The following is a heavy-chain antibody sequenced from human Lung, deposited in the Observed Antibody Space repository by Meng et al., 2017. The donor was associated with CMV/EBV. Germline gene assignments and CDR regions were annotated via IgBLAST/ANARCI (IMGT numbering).Heavy chain of an antibody. Sequence: SCQASGYSVSGFYLKWARQAPGHGLEWLGRVNPISDDTHLAQKFEGRITVTRGATINTAFMELTRLRPDDTAVYYCAKSSDNGWSSWGPGTLVTVSS. CDR2: VNPISDDT. V-gene: IGHV1-2*06. D-gene: IGHD6-19*01. CDR1: GYSVSGFY. J-gene: IGHJ4*01. CDR3: AKSSDNGWSS.